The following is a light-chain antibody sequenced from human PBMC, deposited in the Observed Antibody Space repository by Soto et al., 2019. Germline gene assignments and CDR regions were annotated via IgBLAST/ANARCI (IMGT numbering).Light chain of an antibody. V-gene: IGKV3-20*01. J-gene: IGKJ1*01. CDR2: GAS. Sequence: EIVLTQSPATLSLSPGDRAVLSCRASQSVSSSYLAWYQQKPGQAPRPLIYGASTRATGIPARFSGSGSGTEFTLTISRLEPEDFAVYYCKQYGSSPRTFGQGTKVGIK. CDR3: KQYGSSPRT. CDR1: QSVSSSY.